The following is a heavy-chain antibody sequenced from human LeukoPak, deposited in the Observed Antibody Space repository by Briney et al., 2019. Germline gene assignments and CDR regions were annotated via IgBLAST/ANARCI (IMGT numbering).Heavy chain of an antibody. V-gene: IGHV3-64D*06. CDR3: VKGIPGYNWKASDAFDI. CDR1: GFTFSSYA. CDR2: ISSNGGST. J-gene: IGHJ3*02. Sequence: GGSLRLSCSASGFTFSSYAMHWVRQAPGKGLEYVSAISSNGGSTYYADSVKGRFTISRDNSKNTLYLQMSSLRAEDTAVYYCVKGIPGYNWKASDAFDIWGQGTMVTVSS. D-gene: IGHD1-1*01.